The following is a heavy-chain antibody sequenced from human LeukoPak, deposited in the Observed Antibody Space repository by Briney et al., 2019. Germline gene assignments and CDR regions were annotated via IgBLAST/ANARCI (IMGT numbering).Heavy chain of an antibody. CDR1: GFIFRSHG. J-gene: IGHJ4*02. D-gene: IGHD2-21*02. CDR2: ISYNGGAT. CDR3: AKRLRGMYYFDY. Sequence: GGSLRLSCAGSGFIFRSHGMIWVRQAPGKGLEWVSGISYNGGATKYADSVKGRFTISRDDSKNTVHLQMNSLRAEDTAVYYCAKRLRGMYYFDYWGQGTLVTVSS. V-gene: IGHV3-23*01.